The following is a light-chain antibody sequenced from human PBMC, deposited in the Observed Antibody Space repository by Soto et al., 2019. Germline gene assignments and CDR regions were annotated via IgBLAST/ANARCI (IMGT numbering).Light chain of an antibody. J-gene: IGKJ2*01. CDR3: MQGTYWPGT. V-gene: IGKV2-30*02. CDR1: QSLVHGDGNTY. CDR2: KVS. Sequence: DVVMTQSPLSLPVTLGQAASISCRSSQSLVHGDGNTYLSWFQQRPGQSPRRLIYKVSNRDSGVPDRFTGSGSGTDFTLQISRVEAEDVGVYYCMQGTYWPGTVGQGTKLDIK.